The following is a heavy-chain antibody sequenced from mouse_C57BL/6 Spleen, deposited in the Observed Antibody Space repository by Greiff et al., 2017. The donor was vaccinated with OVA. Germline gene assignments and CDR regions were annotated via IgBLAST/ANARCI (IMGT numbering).Heavy chain of an antibody. V-gene: IGHV5-4*03. CDR3: ARPTVVATGFYY. J-gene: IGHJ2*01. Sequence: EVNVVESGGGLVKPGGSLKLSCAASGFTFSSYAMSWVRQTPEKRLEWVATISDGGSYTYYPDNVKGRFTISRDNAKNNLYLQMSHLKSEDTAMYYCARPTVVATGFYYWGQGTTLTVSS. CDR1: GFTFSSYA. D-gene: IGHD1-1*01. CDR2: ISDGGSYT.